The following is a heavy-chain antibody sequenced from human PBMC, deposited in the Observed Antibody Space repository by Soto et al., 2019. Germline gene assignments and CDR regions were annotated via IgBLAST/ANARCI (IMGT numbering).Heavy chain of an antibody. CDR2: INPSGGST. CDR1: GYTFTSYY. CDR3: ARVRRSSGYYYGY. D-gene: IGHD3-22*01. V-gene: IGHV1-46*01. Sequence: ASVQVSCEASGYTFTSYYMHWVLLAPGQGLEWMGIINPSGGSTSYAQKFQGRVTMTRDTSTSTVYMELSSLRSEDTAVYYCARVRRSSGYYYGYWGQGTPVTVSS. J-gene: IGHJ4*02.